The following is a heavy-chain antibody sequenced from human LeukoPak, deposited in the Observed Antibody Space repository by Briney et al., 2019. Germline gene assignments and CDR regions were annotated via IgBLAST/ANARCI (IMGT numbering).Heavy chain of an antibody. CDR1: GGTFTSYA. Sequence: GSSVKASCKASGGTFTSYAISWGRLAPGQGLEWMGGIIPIFGTANYAQKFQGRVTITADESTSTAYMELSSLRSEDTAVYYCARNPRRWECTNGVCFFDYCGQGTLVTVSS. D-gene: IGHD2-8*01. CDR2: IIPIFGTA. J-gene: IGHJ4*02. CDR3: ARNPRRWECTNGVCFFDY. V-gene: IGHV1-69*01.